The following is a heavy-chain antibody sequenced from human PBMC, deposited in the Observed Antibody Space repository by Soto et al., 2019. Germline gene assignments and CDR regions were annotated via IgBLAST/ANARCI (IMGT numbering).Heavy chain of an antibody. CDR2: INPNSGDT. CDR1: GYTFTVYY. V-gene: IGHV1-2*02. J-gene: IGHJ5*02. CDR3: TRGPAAGTEDWFDP. D-gene: IGHD6-13*01. Sequence: QVRLLQSGAEVKKPGASVKVSCRTSGYTFTVYYVHWVRQAPGRGLQWMGWINPNSGDTNYLPEFQGRVTRTRDTASATADLELGALKSDDTAVYYCTRGPAAGTEDWFDPWGQGTRVTVSS.